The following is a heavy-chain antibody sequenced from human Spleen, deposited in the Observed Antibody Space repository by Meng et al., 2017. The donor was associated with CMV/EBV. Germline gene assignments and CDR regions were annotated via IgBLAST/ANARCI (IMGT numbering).Heavy chain of an antibody. CDR3: ARGPPMDY. CDR2: ISTSSSYI. Sequence: LRLSCAASGFTFSSYSMNGVRQAPGKGLEWVSSISTSSSYIYFADSVKGRFTISRDNAKNSLYLQMNSQRAEDTAVYYCARGPPMDYWGQGTLVTVSS. J-gene: IGHJ4*02. V-gene: IGHV3-21*01. D-gene: IGHD2-2*01. CDR1: GFTFSSYS.